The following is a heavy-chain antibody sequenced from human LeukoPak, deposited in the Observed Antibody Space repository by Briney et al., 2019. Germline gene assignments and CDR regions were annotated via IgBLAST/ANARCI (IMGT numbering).Heavy chain of an antibody. J-gene: IGHJ4*02. CDR1: GFTFSSYS. CDR3: ARDSYDSSGYYGY. Sequence: TGGSLRLSCAASGFTFSSYSMNWVRQAPGKGLEWVSSISSSSGYIYYADSVKGRFTISRDNAKNSLYLQMNSLRAEDTAVYYCARDSYDSSGYYGYWGQGTLVAVSS. D-gene: IGHD3-22*01. CDR2: ISSSSGYI. V-gene: IGHV3-21*01.